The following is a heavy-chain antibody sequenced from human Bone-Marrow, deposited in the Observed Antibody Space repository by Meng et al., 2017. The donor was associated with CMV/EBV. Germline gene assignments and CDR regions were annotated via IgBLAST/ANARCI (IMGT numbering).Heavy chain of an antibody. CDR1: GFTFSSYS. CDR2: ISSSSSYI. J-gene: IGHJ4*02. V-gene: IGHV3-21*01. Sequence: GESLKISCAASGFTFSSYSMNWVRQAPGKGLEWVSSISSSSSYIYYADSVKGRFTISRDNAKNSLYLQMNSLRAEDTAVYYCARDQNIANDYRGQGTLVTVSS. D-gene: IGHD2-21*01. CDR3: ARDQNIANDY.